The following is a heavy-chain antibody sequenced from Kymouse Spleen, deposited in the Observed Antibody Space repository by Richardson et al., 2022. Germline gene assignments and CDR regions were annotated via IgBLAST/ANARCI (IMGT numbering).Heavy chain of an antibody. CDR3: ARERGISSIAARPGLLRYFDWLSLL*L. Sequence: QVQLVESGGGLVKPGGSLRLSCAASGFTFSDYYMSWIRQAPGKGLEWVSYISSSGSTIYYADSVKGRFTISRDNAKNSLYLQMNSLRAEDTAVYYCARERGISSIAARPGLLRYFDWLSLL*LLGPGNPGHRLL. V-gene: IGHV3-11*01. J-gene: IGHJ4*02. CDR1: GFTFSDYY. D-gene: IGHD3-9*01. CDR2: ISSSGSTI.